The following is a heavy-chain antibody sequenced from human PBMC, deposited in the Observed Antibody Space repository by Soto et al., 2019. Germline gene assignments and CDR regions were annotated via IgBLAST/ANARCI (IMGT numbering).Heavy chain of an antibody. D-gene: IGHD3-16*01. Sequence: QVQLQQWGAGLLKPSETLSLTCAVYGGSFSGYYWSWIRQAPGKGLEWIGEINHSGRTNYNPSLKSRVTISVDTSKNQFSLKLSSVTAADTAVYYCARVGLGWFDPWGQGTLVTVSS. CDR1: GGSFSGYY. CDR3: ARVGLGWFDP. V-gene: IGHV4-34*01. CDR2: INHSGRT. J-gene: IGHJ5*02.